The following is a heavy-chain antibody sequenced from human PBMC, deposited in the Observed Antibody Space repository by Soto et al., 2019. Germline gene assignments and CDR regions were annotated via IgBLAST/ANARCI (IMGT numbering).Heavy chain of an antibody. D-gene: IGHD6-13*01. CDR2: INPNSGGT. V-gene: IGHV1-2*02. CDR3: ARGDSSSFGGFDY. J-gene: IGHJ4*02. CDR1: GYTFTGYY. Sequence: WASVKVSCKASGYTFTGYYMHWVRQAPGQGLEWMGWINPNSGGTNYAQKFQGRVTMTRDTSISTAYMELSRLRSDDTAVYYCARGDSSSFGGFDYWGQGTLVTVSS.